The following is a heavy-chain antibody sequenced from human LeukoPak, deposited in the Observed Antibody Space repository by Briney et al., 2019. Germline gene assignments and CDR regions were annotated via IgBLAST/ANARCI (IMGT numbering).Heavy chain of an antibody. V-gene: IGHV4-59*01. CDR1: GGSISSYY. Sequence: PSETLSLTCTVSGGSISSYYWSWIRQPPGKGLEWIGYIYYSGSTSYNPSLKSRVTISVDTSKNQFSLNLNSVTAADTAVYYCAKGIELWLTYFDHWGQGTLVTASS. J-gene: IGHJ4*02. D-gene: IGHD5-18*01. CDR3: AKGIELWLTYFDH. CDR2: IYYSGST.